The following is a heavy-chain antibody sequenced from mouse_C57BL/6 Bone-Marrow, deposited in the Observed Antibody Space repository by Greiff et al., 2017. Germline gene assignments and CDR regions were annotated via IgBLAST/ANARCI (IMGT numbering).Heavy chain of an antibody. CDR1: GYTFTGDW. Sequence: QVQLQQSGAELMKPGASVKFSCKATGYTFTGDWIEWVKQRPGHGLEWIGEILPGSGSTNYNEKFKGKATFTADTSSNTAYMHLSSLTTEDSAIYSGAYSHPRTGGDYWGQGTTLTVSS. J-gene: IGHJ2*01. CDR3: AYSHPRTGGDY. V-gene: IGHV1-9*01. D-gene: IGHD4-1*01. CDR2: ILPGSGST.